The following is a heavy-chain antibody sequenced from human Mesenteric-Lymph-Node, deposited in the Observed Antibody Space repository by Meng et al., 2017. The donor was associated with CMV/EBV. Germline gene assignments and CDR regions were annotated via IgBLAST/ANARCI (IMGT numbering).Heavy chain of an antibody. D-gene: IGHD3-22*01. CDR1: GYSFTSYW. J-gene: IGHJ3*02. CDR2: IYPGDSDT. V-gene: IGHV5-51*01. CDR3: ARGKIYDSSGYDAFDI. Sequence: GESLKISRKGSGYSFTSYWIGWVRQMPGKGLEWMRIIYPGDSDTRYSPSFQGQVTISADKSISTAYLQWSSLKASDTAMYYCARGKIYDSSGYDAFDIWGQGTMVTVSS.